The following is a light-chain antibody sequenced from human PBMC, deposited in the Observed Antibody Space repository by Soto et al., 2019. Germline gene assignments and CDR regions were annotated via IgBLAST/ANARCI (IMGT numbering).Light chain of an antibody. CDR3: QQHNNWPLT. V-gene: IGKV3-15*01. Sequence: EIVMTQSPATLSVSPGDRATLSCRASQSVSSTLAWYQQKPGQPPRLLIYGAYIRATGIPARFSGSGSGTEFTLTISSLQSEDFAVYYCQQHNNWPLTFGQGTRLEIK. J-gene: IGKJ5*01. CDR2: GAY. CDR1: QSVSST.